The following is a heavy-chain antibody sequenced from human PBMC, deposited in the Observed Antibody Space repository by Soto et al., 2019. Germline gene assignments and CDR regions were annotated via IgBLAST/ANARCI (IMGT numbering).Heavy chain of an antibody. CDR1: GCTFTSYV. V-gene: IGHV1-18*01. CDR2: ISSYYGTT. J-gene: IGHJ4*02. CDR3: ARGVGWHLGELSSSRDY. Sequence: ASVKVSCKASGCTFTSYVISWVRQAPGQGLEWMGWISSYYGTTNYAQKLRGRVTMTTDTSTSTAYMELRRRRSDDTAVYFCARGVGWHLGELSSSRDYWGQGTLVTVSS. D-gene: IGHD3-16*02.